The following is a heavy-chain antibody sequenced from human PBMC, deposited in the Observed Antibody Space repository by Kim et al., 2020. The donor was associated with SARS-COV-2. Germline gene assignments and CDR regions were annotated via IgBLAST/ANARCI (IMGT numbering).Heavy chain of an antibody. CDR1: GFTFSTYA. CDR2: ISSDGSDK. J-gene: IGHJ6*02. V-gene: IGHV3-30-3*01. CDR3: ARRGPTYSGGFYGFYYGMDV. Sequence: PGGSLRLSCVASGFTFSTYAMHWVRQAPGKGLEWAALISSDGSDKYYADSVKGRFTMSRDNSNNTFYLHMNSLRVEDTAVYYCARRGPTYSGGFYGFYYGMDVWGQGTTVTVSS. D-gene: IGHD2-15*01.